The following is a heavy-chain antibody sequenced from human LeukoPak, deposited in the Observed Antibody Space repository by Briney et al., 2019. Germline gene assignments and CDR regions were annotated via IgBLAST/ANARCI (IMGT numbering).Heavy chain of an antibody. CDR1: GCIFSDQY. V-gene: IGHV3-72*01. J-gene: IGHJ4*02. D-gene: IGHD4-23*01. CDR3: VRGGGYFFDY. CDR2: VRNKAHNYMT. Sequence: GGSLRLSCVGSGCIFSDQYMDWVRQAPGKGLEWLGRVRNKAHNYMTEYAASVKGRFSISRDDSLNSLFLQLNSLTVEDAAVYYCVRGGGYFFDYWGRGTRVTVSS.